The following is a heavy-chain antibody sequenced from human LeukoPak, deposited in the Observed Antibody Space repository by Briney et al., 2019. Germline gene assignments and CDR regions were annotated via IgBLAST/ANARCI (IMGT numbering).Heavy chain of an antibody. V-gene: IGHV4-34*01. CDR1: GGSFSGYY. CDR2: INHSGST. J-gene: IGHJ5*02. Sequence: SETLSLTCAVYGGSFSGYYWSWIRQPPGKGLEWIGEINHSGSTNYNPSLKSRVTLSVDTSKNQFSLKLSSVTAADTAVYYCARGLFWFAPWGQGTLVTVSS. CDR3: ARGLFWFAP.